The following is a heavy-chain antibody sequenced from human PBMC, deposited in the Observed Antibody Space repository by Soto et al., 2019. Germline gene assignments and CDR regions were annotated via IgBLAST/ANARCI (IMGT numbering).Heavy chain of an antibody. Sequence: PSETLSLTCAVSGGSISSSNWWSWVRQPPGKGLEWIGEIYHSGSTNYNPSLKSRVTISVDKSKNQFSLKLSSVTAADTAVYYCARRTNYDFWSGNYYYYYGMDVWGQGTTVT. CDR1: GGSISSSNW. V-gene: IGHV4-4*02. CDR3: ARRTNYDFWSGNYYYYYGMDV. CDR2: IYHSGST. J-gene: IGHJ6*02. D-gene: IGHD3-3*01.